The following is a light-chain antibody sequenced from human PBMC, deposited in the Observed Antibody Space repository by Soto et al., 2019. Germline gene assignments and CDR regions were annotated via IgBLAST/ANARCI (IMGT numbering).Light chain of an antibody. J-gene: IGLJ2*01. CDR2: DVN. CDR3: SSLTSTSTLV. Sequence: QSALTQPASVSGSHGQSITISCTGTSSDVGAYNYVSWYQQRPGKVPEVMIYDVNNRPSGVSNRFSGSKSGNTASLTISGLQAEDEADYYCSSLTSTSTLVFGGGTQLTVL. V-gene: IGLV2-14*01. CDR1: SSDVGAYNY.